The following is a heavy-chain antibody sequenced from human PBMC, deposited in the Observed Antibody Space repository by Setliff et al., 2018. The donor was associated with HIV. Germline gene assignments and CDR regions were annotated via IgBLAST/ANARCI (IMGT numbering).Heavy chain of an antibody. CDR1: GGSISSSSYY. Sequence: KTSETLSLTCTVSGGSISSSSYYWGWIRQPPGKGLEWIGSIYYSGSTYANPSLKSRVTISVDTSKNQFSLNLNSVTAADTAVYYCARAGDCTEASCPKARFDPWGPGSLVTVSS. CDR3: ARAGDCTEASCPKARFDP. CDR2: IYYSGST. D-gene: IGHD2-8*02. V-gene: IGHV4-39*07. J-gene: IGHJ5*02.